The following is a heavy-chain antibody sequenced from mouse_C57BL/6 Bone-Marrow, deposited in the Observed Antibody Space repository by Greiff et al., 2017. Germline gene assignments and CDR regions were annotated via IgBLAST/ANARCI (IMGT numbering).Heavy chain of an antibody. Sequence: QVQLQQSGAELVRPGASVTLSCKASGYTFTDYEMHWVKQTPVHGLEWIGAIDPETGGTAYNQKFKGKAILTADKSSSTAYMELRSLTSEDSAVYYCTRERGTSWFAYWGQGTLVTVSA. V-gene: IGHV1-15*01. CDR1: GYTFTDYE. D-gene: IGHD3-3*01. J-gene: IGHJ3*01. CDR2: IDPETGGT. CDR3: TRERGTSWFAY.